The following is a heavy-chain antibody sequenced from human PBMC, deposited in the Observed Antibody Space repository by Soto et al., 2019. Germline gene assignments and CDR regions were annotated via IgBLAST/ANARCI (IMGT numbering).Heavy chain of an antibody. D-gene: IGHD3-3*01. V-gene: IGHV3-23*01. CDR2: ISGSGGGT. Sequence: EVQLLESGGGLVQPGGSLRLSCAASGFTFSTFAMSWVRQAPGKGLEWVSAISGSGGGTYYADSVKGRFTISRDNSKNTLYLQMNSLRAEDTAVYYCAKDSTYYDFWRAYSYWGQGTLVTVSS. CDR3: AKDSTYYDFWRAYSY. J-gene: IGHJ4*02. CDR1: GFTFSTFA.